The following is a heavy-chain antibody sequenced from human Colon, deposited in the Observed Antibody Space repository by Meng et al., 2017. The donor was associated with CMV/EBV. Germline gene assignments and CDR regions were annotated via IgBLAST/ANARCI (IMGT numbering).Heavy chain of an antibody. CDR2: IKQDGSET. J-gene: IGHJ5*01. CDR1: QFSFGDYW. Sequence: GGSLRLSCAGSQFSFGDYWMTWVRQAPGKGLEWVANIKQDGSETSYVDSVKGRFTISRDNAKNSLYLQMNNLRAEDTAVYYCARGQLWLDSWGQGTLVTVSS. CDR3: ARGQLWLDS. D-gene: IGHD3-10*01. V-gene: IGHV3-7*04.